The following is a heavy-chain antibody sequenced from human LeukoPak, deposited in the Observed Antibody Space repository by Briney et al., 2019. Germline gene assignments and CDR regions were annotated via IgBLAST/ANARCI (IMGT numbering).Heavy chain of an antibody. CDR2: ISWNSGSI. Sequence: SGVSLRLSCAASGFTFDDYAMHWVRQAPGKGLEWVSGISWNSGSIGYAGSVKGRFTISRDNAKNSLYLQMNSLRAEDMALYYCAKDSGSGSYKILNYFDYWGQGTLVTVSS. CDR1: GFTFDDYA. J-gene: IGHJ4*02. D-gene: IGHD3-10*01. CDR3: AKDSGSGSYKILNYFDY. V-gene: IGHV3-9*03.